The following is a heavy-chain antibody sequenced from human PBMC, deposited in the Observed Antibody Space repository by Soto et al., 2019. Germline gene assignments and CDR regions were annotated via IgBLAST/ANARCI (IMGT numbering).Heavy chain of an antibody. Sequence: EVQLVESGGTLVQPGGSLRLSCAASGFDASVNYMTWVRQAPGKGLEWVSAINSAGSTFYADSVKGRFTISRDNSKNTLYLQMNSLRVEDTAMYYCVRANYSYGMDVWGQGTAVTVSS. CDR3: VRANYSYGMDV. V-gene: IGHV3-66*01. J-gene: IGHJ6*02. CDR2: INSAGST. CDR1: GFDASVNY.